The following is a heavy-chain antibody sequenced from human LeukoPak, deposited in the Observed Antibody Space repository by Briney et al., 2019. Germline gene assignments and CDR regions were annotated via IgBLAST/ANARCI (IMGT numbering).Heavy chain of an antibody. Sequence: SETLSLTCTVSGGSISSYYWSWIRQPPGKGLEWIGYIYYSGSTNYNPSLKSRVTISVDTSKNQFSLKLSSVTAADTAVYYCARHRIGLTGPSLGGDAFDIWGQGTMVTVSS. CDR1: GGSISSYY. CDR2: IYYSGST. J-gene: IGHJ3*02. V-gene: IGHV4-59*08. CDR3: ARHRIGLTGPSLGGDAFDI. D-gene: IGHD3-9*01.